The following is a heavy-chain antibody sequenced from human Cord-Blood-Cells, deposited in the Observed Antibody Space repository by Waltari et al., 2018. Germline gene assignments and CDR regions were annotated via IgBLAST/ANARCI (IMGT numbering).Heavy chain of an antibody. Sequence: EVQLVESGGGLVQPGGSLKLSCAASGFTFSGSAMPWVRQAPGKGLEWVGRIRSKANSYATAYAASVKGRFTISRDDSKNTAYLQMNSLKTEDTTVYYCTRGLTGDQEWGQGTLVTVSS. D-gene: IGHD7-27*01. CDR2: IRSKANSYAT. CDR3: TRGLTGDQE. CDR1: GFTFSGSA. J-gene: IGHJ4*02. V-gene: IGHV3-73*02.